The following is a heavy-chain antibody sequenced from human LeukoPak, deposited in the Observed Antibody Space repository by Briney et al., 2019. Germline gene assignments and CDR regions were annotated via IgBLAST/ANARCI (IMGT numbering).Heavy chain of an antibody. CDR1: GYTLTELS. CDR2: FDPEGGET. V-gene: IGHV1-24*01. CDR3: ATTIFGVVSAMDV. J-gene: IGHJ6*03. Sequence: ASVKVSCKVSGYTLTELSMHWVRQAPGKGLEWMGGFDPEGGETIYAQKFQGRVTMTEDTSTDTAYMELSSLRSEDTAVYYCATTIFGVVSAMDVWGKGTTVTVSS. D-gene: IGHD3-3*01.